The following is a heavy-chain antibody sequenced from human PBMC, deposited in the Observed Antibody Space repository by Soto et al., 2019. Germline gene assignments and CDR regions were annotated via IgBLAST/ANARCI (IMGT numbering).Heavy chain of an antibody. J-gene: IGHJ4*02. CDR3: AKSPTYDYVWGSYRQFDY. CDR2: ISGSGGST. D-gene: IGHD3-16*02. CDR1: GFTFSSYA. V-gene: IGHV3-23*01. Sequence: PGGSLRLSCAASGFTFSSYAMSWVRQAPGKGLEWVSAISGSGGSTYYADSVKGRFTISRDNSKNTLYLQMNSLRAEDTAVYYCAKSPTYDYVWGSYRQFDYWGQGTLVTVSS.